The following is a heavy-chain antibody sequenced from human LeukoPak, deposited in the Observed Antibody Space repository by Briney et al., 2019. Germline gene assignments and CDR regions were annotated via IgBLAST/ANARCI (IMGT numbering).Heavy chain of an antibody. Sequence: PGGSLRLSCAASGFTLSNYAMNWVRQAPRQGLEWVSVISAAGVTYYADSLQGRFTISRDNSKNTLYPQMDSLRIEDTAVYYFGKANDDYYFDYWGQGTLVTVSS. V-gene: IGHV3-23*01. D-gene: IGHD1-1*01. CDR1: GFTLSNYA. CDR2: ISAAGVT. J-gene: IGHJ4*02. CDR3: GKANDDYYFDY.